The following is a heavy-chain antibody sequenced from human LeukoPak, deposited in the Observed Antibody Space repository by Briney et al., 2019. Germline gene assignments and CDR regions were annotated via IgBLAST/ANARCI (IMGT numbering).Heavy chain of an antibody. CDR3: ARVGVTNAVTTDGPYYYYYGMDV. CDR2: INPSGGST. CDR1: GYTFTSYC. D-gene: IGHD4-17*01. J-gene: IGHJ6*02. Sequence: GASVKVSCKASGYTFTSYCMHWVRQAPGQGLEWMGIINPSGGSTSYAQKFQGRVTMTRDTSTSTVYMELSSLRSEDTAVYYCARVGVTNAVTTDGPYYYYYGMDVWGQGTTVTVSS. V-gene: IGHV1-46*01.